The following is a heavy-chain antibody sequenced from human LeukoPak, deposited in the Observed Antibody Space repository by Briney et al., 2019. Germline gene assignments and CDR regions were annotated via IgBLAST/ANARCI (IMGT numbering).Heavy chain of an antibody. CDR1: GFTFSSYG. CDR3: ARLDTYYYDSSGYIL. CDR2: IRYDGSNK. D-gene: IGHD3-22*01. J-gene: IGHJ4*02. Sequence: PGGSLRLSCAASGFTFSSYGMHWVRQAPGKGLEWVAFIRYDGSNKYYADSVKGRFTISRDNAKNTLYLQMNSLRAEDTAVYYCARLDTYYYDSSGYILWGQGTLVTVSS. V-gene: IGHV3-30*02.